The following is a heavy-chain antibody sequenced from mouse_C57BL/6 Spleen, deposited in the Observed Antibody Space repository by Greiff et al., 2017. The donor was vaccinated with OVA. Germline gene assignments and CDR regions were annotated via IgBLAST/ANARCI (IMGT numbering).Heavy chain of an antibody. CDR1: GFTFTDYY. CDR2: IRNKANGYTT. J-gene: IGHJ3*01. V-gene: IGHV7-3*01. D-gene: IGHD2-4*01. CDR3: ARPLDYDGFAY. Sequence: EVQLMESGGGLVQPGGSLSLSCAASGFTFTDYYMSWVRQPPGKALEWLGFIRNKANGYTTEYIASVKGRFTISRDTSQSILYLQMNALRAEDSATYYCARPLDYDGFAYWGQGTLVTVSA.